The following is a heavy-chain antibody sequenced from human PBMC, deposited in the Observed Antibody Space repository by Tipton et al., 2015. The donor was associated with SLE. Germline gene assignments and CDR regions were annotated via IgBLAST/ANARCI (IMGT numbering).Heavy chain of an antibody. CDR1: GGSSSGYY. D-gene: IGHD3-3*01. J-gene: IGHJ4*02. CDR3: ARGLLEWSDY. CDR2: IHDSGSS. V-gene: IGHV4-34*01. Sequence: TLSLTCAVNGGSSSGYYWSWIRQSPGKALEWIGDIHDSGSSNYNPSLKSRVSISVDTSKNQFSLKLSSVTAADTAVYYCARGLLEWSDYWGQGTLVTVSS.